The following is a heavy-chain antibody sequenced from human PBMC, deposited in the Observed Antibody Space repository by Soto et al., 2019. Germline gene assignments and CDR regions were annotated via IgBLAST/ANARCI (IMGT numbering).Heavy chain of an antibody. J-gene: IGHJ5*02. Sequence: QLQESGPGLVKPSETLSLTCTVSGGSIISSNFYWGWISQPPGKGLEWIGSVEYGGSTYDNPSLKTRGTLSADTSNNQFSLNLTSVTAADTAIYYCARQVRGAVTMNWFNPWGHGTLVTVSS. D-gene: IGHD4-17*01. V-gene: IGHV4-39*01. CDR1: GGSIISSNFY. CDR3: ARQVRGAVTMNWFNP. CDR2: VEYGGST.